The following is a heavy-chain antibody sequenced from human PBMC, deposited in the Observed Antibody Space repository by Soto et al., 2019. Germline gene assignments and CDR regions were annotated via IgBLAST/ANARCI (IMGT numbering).Heavy chain of an antibody. V-gene: IGHV4-34*01. CDR2: IQNTGGT. CDR1: GGSFSENH. Sequence: QVQVQQWGAGLLKPSETLCLTCAVYGGSFSENHWSWIRQPPGKGLEWIGEIQNTGGTNYSPSLKSRVTISVDRSKNQLSLSLTSVSAADTAVYYCARSRNLDVWGQGTTVIVSS. CDR3: ARSRNLDV. D-gene: IGHD1-1*01. J-gene: IGHJ6*02.